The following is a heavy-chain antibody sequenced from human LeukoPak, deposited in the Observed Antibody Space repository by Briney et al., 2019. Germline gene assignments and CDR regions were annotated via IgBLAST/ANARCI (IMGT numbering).Heavy chain of an antibody. J-gene: IGHJ4*02. D-gene: IGHD3-22*01. CDR2: IYYSGST. V-gene: IGHV4-31*03. CDR1: GGSISSGGYY. CDR3: ARDYYDSSGYYHVLDY. Sequence: SQTLSLTCTVSGGSISSGGYYWSWIRQHPGKGPEWIGYIYYSGSTYYNPSLKSRVTISVDTSKNQFSLKLSSVTAADTAVYYCARDYYDSSGYYHVLDYWGQGTLVTVSS.